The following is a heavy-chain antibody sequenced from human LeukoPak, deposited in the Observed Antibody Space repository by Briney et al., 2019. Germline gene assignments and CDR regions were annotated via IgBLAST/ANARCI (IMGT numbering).Heavy chain of an antibody. CDR3: ARGGPNYSYGLDY. V-gene: IGHV3-53*01. J-gene: IGHJ4*02. D-gene: IGHD5-18*01. CDR2: IYSGGST. CDR1: GFTVSSNY. Sequence: GGFLRLSCAASGFTVSSNYMSWVRQAPGQGLEWVSVIYSGGSTYYADSVKGRFTISRDNSKNTLYLQINSLRAEDTAVYYCARGGPNYSYGLDYWGQGTLVTVSS.